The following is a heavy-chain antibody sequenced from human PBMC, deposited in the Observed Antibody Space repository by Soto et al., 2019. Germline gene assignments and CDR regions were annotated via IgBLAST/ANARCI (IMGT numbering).Heavy chain of an antibody. CDR3: AKTTVTAGQSHYFDF. J-gene: IGHJ4*02. D-gene: IGHD4-17*01. Sequence: GGSLRLSCAASGFTFSSYAMSWVRQAPGKGLEWVSAISGSGGSTYYAASVRGRFAISRDDAKNSLYLQMNSLRTEDTATYYCAKTTVTAGQSHYFDFWGQGTLVTVSS. CDR1: GFTFSSYA. V-gene: IGHV3-23*01. CDR2: ISGSGGST.